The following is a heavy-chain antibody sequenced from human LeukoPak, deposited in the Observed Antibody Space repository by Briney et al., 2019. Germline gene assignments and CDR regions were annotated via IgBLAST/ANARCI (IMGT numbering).Heavy chain of an antibody. CDR3: VRDYYGLGTYYNAYYGMDA. CDR2: ISSRGDTI. V-gene: IGHV3-48*03. J-gene: IGHJ6*02. D-gene: IGHD3-10*01. Sequence: PGGSLRLSCLAPGFTFSIYNMNWVRQAPGKGLEWVSYISSRGDTIYYADSVKGRFTISRDNAKKSLSLQMSSLRAEDTAVYYCVRDYYGLGTYYNAYYGMDAWGQGTTVTVPS. CDR1: GFTFSIYN.